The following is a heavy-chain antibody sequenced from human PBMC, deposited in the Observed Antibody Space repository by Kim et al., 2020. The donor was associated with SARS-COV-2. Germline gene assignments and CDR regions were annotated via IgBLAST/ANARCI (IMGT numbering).Heavy chain of an antibody. V-gene: IGHV3-48*04. CDR1: GFTFSLYT. CDR3: TRENFWYFDL. J-gene: IGHJ2*01. CDR2: ISSTSSTI. Sequence: GGSLRLSWAASGFTFSLYTMNWVRQAPGKGPEWISHISSTSSTIYYADSVKGRLTVSRDNAKNSLYLQMNSLRAEDTAIYFCTRENFWYFDLWGRGTLVT. D-gene: IGHD1-7*01.